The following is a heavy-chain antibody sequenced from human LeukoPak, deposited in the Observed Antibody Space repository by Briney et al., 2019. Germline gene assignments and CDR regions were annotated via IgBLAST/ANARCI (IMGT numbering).Heavy chain of an antibody. V-gene: IGHV3-30*18. D-gene: IGHD6-13*01. CDR3: AKDGQQLHY. CDR2: ISYDGSNK. J-gene: IGHJ4*02. Sequence: GGSLRLSCAASGFTFSSYGMHWVRQAPGKGLEWVAVISYDGSNKYYADSVKGRFTISRDNSKNTLYLQMNSLRAEDTAVYYCAKDGQQLHYWGQGTLVTVSS. CDR1: GFTFSSYG.